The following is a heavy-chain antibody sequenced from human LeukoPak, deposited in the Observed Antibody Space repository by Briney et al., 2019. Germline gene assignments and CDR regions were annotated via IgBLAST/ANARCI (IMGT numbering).Heavy chain of an antibody. CDR2: INPNSGGT. J-gene: IGHJ5*02. CDR3: ARGGELAANWFDP. CDR1: GYTFTGYY. Sequence: ASVKVSCKASGYTFTGYYMHWVRQAPGQGPAWMGWINPNSGGTNYAQKFQGRVTMTRDTSISTAYMELSRLRSDDTAVYYCARGGELAANWFDPWGQGTLVTVSS. V-gene: IGHV1-2*02. D-gene: IGHD1-26*01.